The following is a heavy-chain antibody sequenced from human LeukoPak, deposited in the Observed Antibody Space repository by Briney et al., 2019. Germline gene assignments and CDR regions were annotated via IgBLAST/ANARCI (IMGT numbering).Heavy chain of an antibody. V-gene: IGHV4-59*01. CDR1: GVSISGYY. D-gene: IGHD1/OR15-1a*01. J-gene: IGHJ4*02. Sequence: SETLCLTCTVSGVSISGYYWSWVRQPPGQGLESIGSIYNSGSTNYIPSLKSRVTISMDTSKNQFSLKLSSVTAADTAVYYCARADGNNYFDYWGQGTLVTVSS. CDR2: IYNSGST. CDR3: ARADGNNYFDY.